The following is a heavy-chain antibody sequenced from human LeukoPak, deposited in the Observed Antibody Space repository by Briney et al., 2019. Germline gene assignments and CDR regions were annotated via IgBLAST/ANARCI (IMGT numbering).Heavy chain of an antibody. Sequence: GASVKVSCKASGYTFTGYYMHWVRQAPGQGLGRMGWINPNSGGTNYAQKFQGRVTMTRDTSISTAYMELSRLRSDDTAVYYCARVDIVVVVADYWGQGTLVTVSS. D-gene: IGHD2-15*01. V-gene: IGHV1-2*02. CDR2: INPNSGGT. CDR3: ARVDIVVVVADY. J-gene: IGHJ4*02. CDR1: GYTFTGYY.